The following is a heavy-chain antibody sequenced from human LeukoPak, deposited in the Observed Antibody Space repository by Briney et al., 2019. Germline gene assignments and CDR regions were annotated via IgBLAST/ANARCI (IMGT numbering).Heavy chain of an antibody. CDR2: IKQDGSEK. D-gene: IGHD2-15*01. V-gene: IGHV3-7*01. CDR1: GFTFSSYW. J-gene: IGHJ2*01. CDR3: ARDTRTRYFDP. Sequence: GGSLRLSCAASGFTFSSYWMSWVRQAPGKGLEWVANIKQDGSEKYYVDFVKGRFTISRDNAKNSLYLQMNSLRDEDTAVYYRARDTRTRYFDPWGRGTLVTVSS.